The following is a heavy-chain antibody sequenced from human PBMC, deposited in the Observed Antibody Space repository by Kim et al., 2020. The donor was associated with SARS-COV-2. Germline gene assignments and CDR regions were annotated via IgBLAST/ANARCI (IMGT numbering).Heavy chain of an antibody. CDR2: ISPNSGGT. CDR1: GYTFTGYY. Sequence: ASVKVSCKASGYTFTGYYMHWVRQAPGQGLEWMGWISPNSGGTKYVQKFQGRVTMTRDTSISTDYMDLSRLRSDDTAVYYCARTKYGGSYYIDYWGQGTL. J-gene: IGHJ4*02. V-gene: IGHV1-2*02. CDR3: ARTKYGGSYYIDY. D-gene: IGHD1-26*01.